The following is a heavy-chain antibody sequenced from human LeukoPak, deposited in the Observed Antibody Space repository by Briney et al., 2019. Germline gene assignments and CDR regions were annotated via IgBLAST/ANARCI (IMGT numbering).Heavy chain of an antibody. D-gene: IGHD4-17*01. J-gene: IGHJ4*02. Sequence: PSQTLSLTCTVSGGSISSGAYCWIWIRQHPGKGLEWIGYIYVSGSNYYNPSLKSRVTISVDTSKNQFSLKLSAVTAADTAVYYCARATTVTTPADYWGQGTLVTVSS. V-gene: IGHV4-31*03. CDR3: ARATTVTTPADY. CDR2: IYVSGSN. CDR1: GGSISSGAYC.